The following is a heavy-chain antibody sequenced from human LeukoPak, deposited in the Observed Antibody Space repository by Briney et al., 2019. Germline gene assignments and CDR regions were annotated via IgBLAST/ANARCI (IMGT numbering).Heavy chain of an antibody. J-gene: IGHJ4*02. CDR3: TIGRASGSLAH. D-gene: IGHD6-13*01. CDR1: RASISDIY. V-gene: IGHV4-4*07. Sequence: SETLSLTCTVSRASISDIYWRTSRQPAGKALEWIGRTYTSGDTNYNPSLKSRASVSVDTSKNPFYLSLRYVTAADTAVYYCTIGRASGSLAHWGPGTLVTVSS. CDR2: TYTSGDT.